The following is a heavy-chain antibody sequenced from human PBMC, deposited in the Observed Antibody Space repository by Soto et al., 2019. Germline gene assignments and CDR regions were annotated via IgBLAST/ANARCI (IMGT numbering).Heavy chain of an antibody. Sequence: GSVKVSCNASGCTLTTYGITWVRQAPGQELEWMGWFNPYNGDRNYAQKFQDRFTVTTDTDTNTVYMELRGLKSDDTAIYYCARYTLGGPLLATIRIDYWGQGTVVTVSS. V-gene: IGHV1-18*04. J-gene: IGHJ4*02. CDR2: FNPYNGDR. CDR1: GCTLTTYG. CDR3: ARYTLGGPLLATIRIDY. D-gene: IGHD5-12*01.